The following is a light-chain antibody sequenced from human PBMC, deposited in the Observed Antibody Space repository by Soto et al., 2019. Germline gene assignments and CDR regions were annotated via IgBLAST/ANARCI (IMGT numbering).Light chain of an antibody. J-gene: IGKJ1*01. Sequence: IQMTQSPSSLSTSVGDGVTITCRASQSIGRWLAWYQQKPGKAPNLLIYGASNFKSGVPSRFSGSGSGTEFTLTISRLQPDDFATYYCQQYNLFPWTFGQGTRWIS. CDR2: GAS. CDR3: QQYNLFPWT. V-gene: IGKV1-5*01. CDR1: QSIGRW.